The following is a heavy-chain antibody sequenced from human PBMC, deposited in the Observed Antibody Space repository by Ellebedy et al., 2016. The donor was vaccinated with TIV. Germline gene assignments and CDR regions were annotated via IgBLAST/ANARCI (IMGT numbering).Heavy chain of an antibody. D-gene: IGHD3-10*01. CDR2: ISGSGLST. CDR3: ARDSLGVRGVSDY. Sequence: GGSLRLSXRASGFTFSKHAMSWVRQAPGKGLEWVSAISGSGLSTYHADSVKGRFTISRDNSKNTVYLQMNSLRAEDTAVYYCARDSLGVRGVSDYWGQGTLVIVSS. J-gene: IGHJ4*02. CDR1: GFTFSKHA. V-gene: IGHV3-23*01.